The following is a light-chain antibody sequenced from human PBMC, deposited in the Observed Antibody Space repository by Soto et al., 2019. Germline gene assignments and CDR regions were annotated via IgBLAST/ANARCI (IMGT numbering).Light chain of an antibody. CDR2: GND. Sequence: SVLTQPPSVSGAPGQRVTISCTGSSSNIGAGYDVQWYQQLPGTAPKLLIYGNDNRPSGVPDRFAGSRSGTSASLAITGLQAEDEADYYCQSFDTSLSAYVFGIGTKVTVL. CDR1: SSNIGAGYD. CDR3: QSFDTSLSAYV. V-gene: IGLV1-40*01. J-gene: IGLJ1*01.